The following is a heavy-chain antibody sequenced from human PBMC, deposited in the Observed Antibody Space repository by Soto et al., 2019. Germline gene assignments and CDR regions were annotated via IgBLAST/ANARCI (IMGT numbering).Heavy chain of an antibody. V-gene: IGHV1-69*01. Sequence: QVQLVQSGAEVRKPGSSVRVSCRASGGTFSSYAINWVRQVPGQGLEWMGGIIPIFGPANYAQRFQGRVTITADESTSTAYMELSSLRSEDTAVYFCARDTVTGTTPYLFDYWGQGTLVTVSS. D-gene: IGHD1-7*01. CDR3: ARDTVTGTTPYLFDY. CDR1: GGTFSSYA. CDR2: IIPIFGPA. J-gene: IGHJ4*02.